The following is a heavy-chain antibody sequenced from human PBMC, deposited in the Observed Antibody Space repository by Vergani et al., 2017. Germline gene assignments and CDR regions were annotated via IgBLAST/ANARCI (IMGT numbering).Heavy chain of an antibody. CDR1: GYTFTSYG. Sequence: QVQLVQSGAEVKKPGASVKVSCKASGYTFTSYGISWVRQAPGQGLEWMGWISAYNGNTNYAQKPQGRVTMTTDTSTSTAYMELRSLRSDDTAVYYCARARGGHCGGDWYQYYFDYWGQGTLVTVSS. D-gene: IGHD2-21*02. V-gene: IGHV1-18*01. CDR3: ARARGGHCGGDWYQYYFDY. J-gene: IGHJ4*02. CDR2: ISAYNGNT.